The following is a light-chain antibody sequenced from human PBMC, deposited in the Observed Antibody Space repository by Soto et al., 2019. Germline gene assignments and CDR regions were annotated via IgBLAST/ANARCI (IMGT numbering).Light chain of an antibody. V-gene: IGKV1-9*01. CDR3: QPLSPYPST. Sequence: DIPLTQSPSFLSASVEARVTISCRASYGISSSLAWYQQEPGKPPKLLIYDSSTLQTGVPLRFTGSGYGRTFNLTISGLQFGDFATYLCQPLSPYPSTVGHGTKLEI. J-gene: IGKJ2*01. CDR2: DSS. CDR1: YGISSS.